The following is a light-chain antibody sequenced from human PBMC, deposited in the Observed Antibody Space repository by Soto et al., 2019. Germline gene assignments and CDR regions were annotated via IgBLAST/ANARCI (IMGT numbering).Light chain of an antibody. CDR2: DAS. CDR3: QQRSNWPPWT. J-gene: IGKJ1*01. CDR1: QSVSSY. Sequence: EIVLTQSPATLSLSPGERATLSCRASQSVSSYLAWYQQKPGQAPRLLIYDASNRAPGIPARFTGSGSGTDFTLTISSLVPEDFAVYYWQQRSNWPPWTFRQGTKVEIK. V-gene: IGKV3-11*01.